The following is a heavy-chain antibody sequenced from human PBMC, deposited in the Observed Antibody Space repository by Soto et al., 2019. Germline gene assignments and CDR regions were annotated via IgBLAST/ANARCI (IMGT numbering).Heavy chain of an antibody. J-gene: IGHJ6*03. D-gene: IGHD2-15*01. CDR3: ASGSYCSGGSCSPFYYYYMDV. Sequence: SETLSLTCAVSSGSLRSSNWWSWVRQPPGKGLEWIGEIHHSGSTNYNPSLKSRVTILVDKSKNQFSLNLSSVTAADTAVYYCASGSYCSGGSCSPFYYYYMDVWGKGTTVTVSS. CDR1: SGSLRSSNW. V-gene: IGHV4-4*02. CDR2: IHHSGST.